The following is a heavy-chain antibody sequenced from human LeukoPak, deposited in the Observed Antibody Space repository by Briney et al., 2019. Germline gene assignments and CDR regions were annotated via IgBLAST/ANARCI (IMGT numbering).Heavy chain of an antibody. CDR3: ARDTYRFDDY. CDR2: INEDGNEK. V-gene: IGHV3-7*01. Sequence: GGSLRLSCAASGFTFSSYWMSWVRQAPGKGLEWVASINEDGNEKYYVDSLKGRFTISRDNAQNSLYLQMNSLRVEDTAVYYCARDTYRFDDYWGQGTLATVSS. J-gene: IGHJ4*02. CDR1: GFTFSSYW.